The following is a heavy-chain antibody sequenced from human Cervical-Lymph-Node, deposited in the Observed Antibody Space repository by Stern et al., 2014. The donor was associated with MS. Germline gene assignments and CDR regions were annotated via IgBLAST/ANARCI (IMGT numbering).Heavy chain of an antibody. Sequence: QVQLVESGAEVKKPGASVKVSCKASGYTFTSYYMHWVRQAPGQGLEWMGIINPSGGSTSYAQNFQGRVTMTRDPCTSTVYMELSSLRSEDTAVYYCAREIAAAGSGVDYWGQGTLVTVSS. CDR3: AREIAAAGSGVDY. CDR1: GYTFTSYY. J-gene: IGHJ4*02. D-gene: IGHD6-13*01. V-gene: IGHV1-46*01. CDR2: INPSGGST.